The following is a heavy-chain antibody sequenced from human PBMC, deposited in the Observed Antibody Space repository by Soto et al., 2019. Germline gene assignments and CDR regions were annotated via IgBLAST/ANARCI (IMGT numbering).Heavy chain of an antibody. CDR3: ARVRVVPAAAGLWYNWPDP. D-gene: IGHD2-2*01. J-gene: IGHJ5*02. CDR1: GGSISSYY. V-gene: IGHV4-59*01. Sequence: QVQLQESGPGLVKPSETLSLTCIVSGGSISSYYWSWIRQPPGKGLEWIGYIYYSGSTNYNPSLKCPFPISVDTSKNQLSMTLSSGTAADTAVYYRARVRVVPAAAGLWYNWPDPWGQGTLVTVSS. CDR2: IYYSGST.